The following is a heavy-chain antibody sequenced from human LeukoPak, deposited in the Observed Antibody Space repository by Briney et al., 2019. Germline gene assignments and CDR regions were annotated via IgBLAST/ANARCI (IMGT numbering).Heavy chain of an antibody. V-gene: IGHV3-30-3*01. J-gene: IGHJ4*02. CDR3: ASVAAAATN. CDR2: ISYDGSNK. CDR1: GFTFSSYA. Sequence: GGSLRLSCAASGFTFSSYAMSWVRQAPGKGLEWVAVISYDGSNKYYADSVKGRFTISRDNSKNTLYLQMNSLRAEDTAVYYCASVAAAATNWGQGTLVTVSS. D-gene: IGHD6-13*01.